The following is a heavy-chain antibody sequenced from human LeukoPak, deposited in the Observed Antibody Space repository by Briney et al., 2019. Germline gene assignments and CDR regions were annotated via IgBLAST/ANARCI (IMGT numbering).Heavy chain of an antibody. Sequence: ASVKVSCKASGYTFTSYDINWVRQATGQGLEWMGWMNPNSGNTGYAQKFQGRVTMTRNTSISTAYMELSSLRSEDTAAYYCARDFGLNYGLDIWGQGTMVTVSS. D-gene: IGHD1-7*01. V-gene: IGHV1-8*01. CDR1: GYTFTSYD. CDR3: ARDFGLNYGLDI. CDR2: MNPNSGNT. J-gene: IGHJ3*02.